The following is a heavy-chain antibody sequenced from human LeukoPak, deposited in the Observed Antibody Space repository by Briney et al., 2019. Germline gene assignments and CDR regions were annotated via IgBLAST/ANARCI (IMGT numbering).Heavy chain of an antibody. CDR3: TGVLLWFGEVMRDAFDI. J-gene: IGHJ3*02. CDR2: IRSKAYGGTT. CDR1: GFTFGDYA. D-gene: IGHD3-10*01. Sequence: PGGSLRLSCTASGFTFGDYAMSWVRQAPGKGLEWVGFIRSKAYGGTTEYAASVKGRFTISRDDSKSIAYLQMNSLKTEDTAVYYCTGVLLWFGEVMRDAFDIWGQGTMVTVSS. V-gene: IGHV3-49*04.